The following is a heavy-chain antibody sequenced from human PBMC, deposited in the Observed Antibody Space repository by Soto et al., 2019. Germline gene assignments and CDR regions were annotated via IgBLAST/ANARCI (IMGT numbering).Heavy chain of an antibody. CDR2: IIPIFGTA. J-gene: IGHJ6*02. Sequence: QVQLVQSGAEVKKPGSSVKVSCKASGGTFSSYAISWVRQAPGQGLEWMGGIIPIFGTADYAQKFQGRVPITEDDSTNTAYRELGSLRSEDTPGYYCASPTCGDYGVGSSFSGVDVWGPGTTVTVSS. CDR3: ASPTCGDYGVGSSFSGVDV. CDR1: GGTFSSYA. D-gene: IGHD4-17*01. V-gene: IGHV1-69*12.